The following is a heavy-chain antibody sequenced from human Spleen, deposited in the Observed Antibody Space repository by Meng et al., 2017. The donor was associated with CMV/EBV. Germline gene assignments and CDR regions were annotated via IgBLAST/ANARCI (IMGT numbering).Heavy chain of an antibody. Sequence: GESLKISCAASGFTFSDYYMSWIRQAPGKGLEWVSYISSSGSTIYYADSVKGRFTISRDNAKNSLYLQMNSLRAEDTAVYYCARGGVPAALYDYYYYYGMDVWGQGTTVTVSS. J-gene: IGHJ6*02. CDR2: ISSSGSTI. D-gene: IGHD2-2*01. CDR3: ARGGVPAALYDYYYYYGMDV. V-gene: IGHV3-11*04. CDR1: GFTFSDYY.